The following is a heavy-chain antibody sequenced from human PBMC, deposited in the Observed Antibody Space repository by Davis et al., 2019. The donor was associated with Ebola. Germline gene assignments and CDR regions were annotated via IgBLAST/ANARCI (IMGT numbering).Heavy chain of an antibody. J-gene: IGHJ4*02. V-gene: IGHV3-64D*06. Sequence: GGSLRLSCSASGFSFSSYAMHWVRQAPGKGLEYVSAISSNGVHTYYADSVKGRFTISRDNSKNTLYLQMSSLRAEDTAVYYCVKGGVLIWFGELSQSDYWGQGALVTVSS. CDR2: ISSNGVHT. CDR1: GFSFSSYA. D-gene: IGHD3-10*01. CDR3: VKGGVLIWFGELSQSDY.